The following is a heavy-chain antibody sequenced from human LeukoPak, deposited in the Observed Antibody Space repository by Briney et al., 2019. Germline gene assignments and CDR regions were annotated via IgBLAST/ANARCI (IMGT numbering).Heavy chain of an antibody. CDR1: GGSISSGGYY. CDR2: IYYSGST. V-gene: IGHV4-31*03. D-gene: IGHD3-22*01. CDR3: ARNFDSYNAFDI. Sequence: SQTLSLTCTVSGGSISSGGYYWSWIRQHPGKGLEWIGYIYYSGSTYYNPSLKSRVTISVDTSKNQFSLKLSSVTAADTAVYYCARNFDSYNAFDIWGQGTMVTVSS. J-gene: IGHJ3*02.